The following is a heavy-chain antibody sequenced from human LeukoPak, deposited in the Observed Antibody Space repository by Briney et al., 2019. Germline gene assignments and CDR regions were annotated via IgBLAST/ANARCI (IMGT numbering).Heavy chain of an antibody. D-gene: IGHD3-10*01. J-gene: IGHJ6*03. V-gene: IGHV4-59*01. CDR2: IYYSGST. Sequence: PSETLSLTCTVSGGSISSCYWSWIRQPPGKGLEWIGYIYYSGSTNYNPSLKSRVTISVDTSKNQFSLKLSSVTAADTDVYCCARVRPDVTSGPDLYYYYYYMDVWGKGTTGTVSS. CDR3: ARVRPDVTSGPDLYYYYYYMDV. CDR1: GGSISSCY.